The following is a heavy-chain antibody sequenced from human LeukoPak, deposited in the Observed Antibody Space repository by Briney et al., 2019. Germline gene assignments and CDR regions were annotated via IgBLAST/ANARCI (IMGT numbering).Heavy chain of an antibody. CDR2: ISPKDGDT. V-gene: IGHV1-2*02. CDR1: GNTFTDYF. D-gene: IGHD3-10*01. Sequence: ASVKVSCKASGNTFTDYFTHWVRQVPGQRLEWMGWISPKDGDTKYAQKFQGRVTMSRDTSISTAYMELSGLKSDDTALYYCATVVIWGQGTLVTVSS. CDR3: ATVVI. J-gene: IGHJ4*02.